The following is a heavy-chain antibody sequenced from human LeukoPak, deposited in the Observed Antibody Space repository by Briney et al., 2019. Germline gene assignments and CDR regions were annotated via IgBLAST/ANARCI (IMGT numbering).Heavy chain of an antibody. D-gene: IGHD1-26*01. J-gene: IGHJ4*02. CDR1: GFTFSTYS. Sequence: GGSLRLSCAASGFTFSTYSMNWVRQAPGKGLEWVSSISYTGTYIYYADSVKGRFTISRDNAQNSLYLQMNSLRAEDTAIYYCVRDRGTYRPIDYWGQGTLVTVSS. CDR2: ISYTGTYI. V-gene: IGHV3-21*04. CDR3: VRDRGTYRPIDY.